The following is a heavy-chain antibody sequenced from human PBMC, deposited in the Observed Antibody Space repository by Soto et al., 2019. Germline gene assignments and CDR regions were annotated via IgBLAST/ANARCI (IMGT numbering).Heavy chain of an antibody. CDR1: GGTFGNSA. V-gene: IGHV1-69*12. CDR3: ARDGDPQSAFWSGPLGGGRFDP. D-gene: IGHD3-3*01. J-gene: IGHJ5*02. CDR2: IVPMFGTA. Sequence: QVQLVQSGAEVKKPGSSVNVSCKTSGGTFGNSAVTWVRQAPGQGLEWLGGIVPMFGTANYAQKFQGRVTSTADEAPLTAYMELSSLKTDDTAVYYCARDGDPQSAFWSGPLGGGRFDPWGQGTLVTVSS.